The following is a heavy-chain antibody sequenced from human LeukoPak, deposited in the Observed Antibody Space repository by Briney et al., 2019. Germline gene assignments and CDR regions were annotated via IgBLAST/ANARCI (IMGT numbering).Heavy chain of an antibody. Sequence: PSETLSLTCAVYGGSFSGYYWSWIRQPPGKGLEWIGEINHSGSTDYNPSLKSRVTISVDTSKNQFSLKLSSVTAADTAVYYCARGPGGPRGYSGCGTLGFDPWGQGTLVTVSS. J-gene: IGHJ5*02. D-gene: IGHD5-12*01. CDR2: INHSGST. CDR1: GGSFSGYY. V-gene: IGHV4-34*01. CDR3: ARGPGGPRGYSGCGTLGFDP.